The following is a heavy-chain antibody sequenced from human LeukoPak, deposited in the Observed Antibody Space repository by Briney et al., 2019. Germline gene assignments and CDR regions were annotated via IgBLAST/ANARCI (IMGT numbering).Heavy chain of an antibody. CDR1: GGSISSSSYY. Sequence: PSETLSLTCTVSGGSISSSSYYWGWIRQPPGKGLEWIGSIYYSGSTYYNPSLKSRVTISVDTSKNQFSLKLSSVTAADTAVYYCARLNIAAAGTSDYWGQGTLVTVSS. CDR2: IYYSGST. J-gene: IGHJ4*02. D-gene: IGHD6-13*01. CDR3: ARLNIAAAGTSDY. V-gene: IGHV4-39*07.